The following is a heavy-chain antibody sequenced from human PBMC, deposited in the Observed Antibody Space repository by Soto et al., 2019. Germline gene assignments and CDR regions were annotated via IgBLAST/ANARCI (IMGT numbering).Heavy chain of an antibody. CDR1: GFTSSSYG. Sequence: PGGSLRLSCAASGFTSSSYGMHWVRQAPGKGLEWVAVISYDGSNKYYADSVKGRFTISRDNSKNTLYLQMNSLRAEDTAVYYCAKDRGWQYYFDYWGQGTLVTVSS. CDR3: AKDRGWQYYFDY. CDR2: ISYDGSNK. J-gene: IGHJ4*02. D-gene: IGHD6-19*01. V-gene: IGHV3-30*18.